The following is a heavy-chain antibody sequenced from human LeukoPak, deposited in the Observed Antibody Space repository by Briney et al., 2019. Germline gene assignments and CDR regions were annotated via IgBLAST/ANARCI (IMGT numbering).Heavy chain of an antibody. CDR3: AKDKLIETYYDFWSGYHKGDYYFDY. J-gene: IGHJ4*02. D-gene: IGHD3-3*01. CDR1: GFTFSSYA. Sequence: GGSLRLSCAASGFTFSSYAMSWVRQAPGKGLEWVSAISGSGGSTYYADSVKGRFTISRDNSKNTLYLQMNSLRAEDTAIYYCAKDKLIETYYDFWSGYHKGDYYFDYWGQGTLVTVSS. CDR2: ISGSGGST. V-gene: IGHV3-23*01.